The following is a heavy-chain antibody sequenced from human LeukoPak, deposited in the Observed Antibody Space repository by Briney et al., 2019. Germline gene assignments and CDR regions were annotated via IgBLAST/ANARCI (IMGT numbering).Heavy chain of an antibody. Sequence: PSETLSLTCAVSGGSISSDIWWSWVRQPPGKGLEWIGEIYHSGTTTYNPSLKSRVTISVDKSKNQFSLKLSSVTAADTAVYYCARDMGSGTLMDVWGKGTTVTISS. CDR1: GGSISSDIW. V-gene: IGHV4-4*02. D-gene: IGHD3-10*01. CDR3: ARDMGSGTLMDV. CDR2: IYHSGTT. J-gene: IGHJ6*03.